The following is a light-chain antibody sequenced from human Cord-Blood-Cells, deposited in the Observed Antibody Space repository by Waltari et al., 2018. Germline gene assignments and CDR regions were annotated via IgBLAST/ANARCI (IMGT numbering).Light chain of an antibody. V-gene: IGKV1-39*01. CDR3: QQSYSTPPT. CDR1: QSISSY. CDR2: AAS. Sequence: DIQMTQSPSCLSASVGDRVTITCRERQSISSYLNGYQQKPGKAAKVLIYAASSLQSGVPWRFMGSGSGTEFTLTMSRLQPEDLATDDCQQSYSTPPTFGQGTKVKIK. J-gene: IGKJ1*01.